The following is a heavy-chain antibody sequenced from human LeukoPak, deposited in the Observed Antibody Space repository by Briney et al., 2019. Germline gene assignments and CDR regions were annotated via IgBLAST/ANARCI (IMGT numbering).Heavy chain of an antibody. CDR2: ISSSGSTI. CDR3: ARIEEGLLELPHYYYYMDV. Sequence: GGSLRLSCAASGFTFSDYYMSWIRQAPGKGLEWVSYISSSGSTIYYADSVKGRFTISRDNAKNSLYLQMNSLRAEDTAVYYCARIEEGLLELPHYYYYMDVWGKGTTVTVSS. V-gene: IGHV3-11*04. D-gene: IGHD2-15*01. J-gene: IGHJ6*03. CDR1: GFTFSDYY.